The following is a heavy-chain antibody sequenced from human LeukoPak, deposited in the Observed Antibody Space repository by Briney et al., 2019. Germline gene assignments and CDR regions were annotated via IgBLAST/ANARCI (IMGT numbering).Heavy chain of an antibody. CDR2: IYYSGST. D-gene: IGHD3-9*01. V-gene: IGHV4-59*01. CDR1: GGSISSYY. CDR3: AREVTGYYLHDAFDI. Sequence: SEILSLTCTVSGGSISSYYWSWIRQPPGKVLEWFGYIYYSGSTNYNPSLKSRVTISVDTSKNQFSLKLSSVTAADTAVYYCAREVTGYYLHDAFDIWGQGTMVTVSS. J-gene: IGHJ3*02.